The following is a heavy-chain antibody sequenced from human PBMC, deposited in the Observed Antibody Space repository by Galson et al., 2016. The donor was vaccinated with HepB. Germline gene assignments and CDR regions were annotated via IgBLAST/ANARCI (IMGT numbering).Heavy chain of an antibody. J-gene: IGHJ4*02. CDR1: GYTFSSNN. D-gene: IGHD5-18*01. V-gene: IGHV1-46*01. Sequence: SVKVSCKASGYTFSSNNMHWVRQAPGQGLEWMGIITFSGGSTNYAQKFHGRVTMTRDTSTSTVYMELRSLRSEDTAVYYCATWRYSYGPLTDYWGQGTLVTVSS. CDR2: ITFSGGST. CDR3: ATWRYSYGPLTDY.